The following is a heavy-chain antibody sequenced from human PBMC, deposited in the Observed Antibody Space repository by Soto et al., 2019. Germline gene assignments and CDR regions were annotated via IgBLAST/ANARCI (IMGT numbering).Heavy chain of an antibody. CDR2: IYFDGST. J-gene: IGHJ4*02. CDR3: VRVGDPMYQPRYFDS. CDR1: GVSTSSGYYF. D-gene: IGHD2-2*01. V-gene: IGHV4-30-4*01. Sequence: PSETLSLTCSVSGVSTSSGYYFWSWIRQPPGKGLEWIGYIYFDGSTYFNPSLTSRVAMSLDTPRNRFSLRLASVTAADTAMYYCVRVGDPMYQPRYFDSLGQGTLVTVSS.